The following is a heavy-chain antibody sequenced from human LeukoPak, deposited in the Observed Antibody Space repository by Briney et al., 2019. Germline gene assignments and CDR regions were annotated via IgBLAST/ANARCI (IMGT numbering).Heavy chain of an antibody. J-gene: IGHJ4*02. V-gene: IGHV3-7*01. CDR1: GFIFRDYW. CDR2: IKHDGSEK. CDR3: ARDSFSMVRGVIFGF. D-gene: IGHD3-10*01. Sequence: GGSLRLSCAASGFIFRDYWLNWVRQAPGKGLEGVANIKHDGSEKYYVDSVKGRFTISRDNAKNSLSLQMNSLRAEDTAVYYCARDSFSMVRGVIFGFWGQGILVTVSS.